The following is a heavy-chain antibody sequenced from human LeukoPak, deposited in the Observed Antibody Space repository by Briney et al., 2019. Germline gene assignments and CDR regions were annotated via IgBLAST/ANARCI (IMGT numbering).Heavy chain of an antibody. J-gene: IGHJ4*02. CDR1: GFTFSSYE. D-gene: IGHD2/OR15-2a*01. V-gene: IGHV3-48*03. Sequence: SGGSLRLSCAASGFTFSSYEMNWVRQAPGKGLEWVSYISSSASTINYADSVKGRFTISRDNAKNSLYLQMNSLRAEDTAVYYCARESSFCFDYWGQGTLVTVSS. CDR3: ARESSFCFDY. CDR2: ISSSASTI.